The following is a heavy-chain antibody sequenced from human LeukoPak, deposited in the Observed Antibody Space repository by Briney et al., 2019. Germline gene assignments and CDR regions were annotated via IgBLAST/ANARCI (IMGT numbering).Heavy chain of an antibody. CDR3: AKGRTLVGGSTRSYDY. CDR1: GFTFSTYS. D-gene: IGHD1-26*01. Sequence: GGSLRLSCAASGFTFSTYSMSWVRQAPGKGLEWVSVISGGGGERFYADSVKGRFTISRDNSKNALYLQMNSLRVEDTAVYYCAKGRTLVGGSTRSYDYWGQGTLVTVSS. V-gene: IGHV3-23*01. CDR2: ISGGGGER. J-gene: IGHJ4*02.